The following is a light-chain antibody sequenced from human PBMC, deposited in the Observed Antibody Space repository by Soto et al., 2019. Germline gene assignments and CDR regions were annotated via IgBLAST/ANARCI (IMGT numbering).Light chain of an antibody. Sequence: DIVLTQSPATLSLSPGERATLSCWASQSVSTYLAWYQQKPGQAPRLLIYDASSRATGIPARFSGSGSGTDFTLTISSVEPEDFAVYYCQQYGSSITFGQGTRLEIK. CDR1: QSVSTY. V-gene: IGKV3-11*01. CDR2: DAS. CDR3: QQYGSSIT. J-gene: IGKJ5*01.